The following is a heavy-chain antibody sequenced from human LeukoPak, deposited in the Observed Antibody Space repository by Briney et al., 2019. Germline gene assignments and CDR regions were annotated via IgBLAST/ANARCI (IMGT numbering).Heavy chain of an antibody. J-gene: IGHJ4*02. CDR2: ISSSSSSYI. V-gene: IGHV3-21*01. Sequence: GGSLRLSCAASGFTFSSYSMNWVRQAPGKGLEWVSSISSSSSSYIYYADSVKGRFTISRDNSKNTLYLQMNSLRAEDTAVYYCARAPVPYSSSRYYFDYWGQGTLVTVSS. CDR3: ARAPVPYSSSRYYFDY. CDR1: GFTFSSYS. D-gene: IGHD6-13*01.